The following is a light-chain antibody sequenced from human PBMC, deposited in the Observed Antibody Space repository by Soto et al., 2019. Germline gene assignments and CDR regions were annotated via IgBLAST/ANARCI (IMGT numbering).Light chain of an antibody. CDR3: QQLNGYLELT. CDR2: DAS. J-gene: IGKJ4*01. CDR1: QGISTY. V-gene: IGKV1-9*01. Sequence: IQLTQSPSFLSACVGDRVTITCRASQGISTYLAWYQQKLGKAPKLLIYDASTLQSGVPSRFSGSRSGTEFTLTISSLQPEDFATYYCQQLNGYLELTFGGGTKADIK.